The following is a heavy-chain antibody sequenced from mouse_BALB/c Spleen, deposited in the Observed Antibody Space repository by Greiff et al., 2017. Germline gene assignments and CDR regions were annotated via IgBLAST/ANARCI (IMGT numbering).Heavy chain of an antibody. D-gene: IGHD2-4*01. CDR1: GFDFSRYW. CDR2: INPDSSTI. V-gene: IGHV4-1*02. CDR3: ARPEDYDDGGSMDY. Sequence: EVKLLESGGGLVQPGGSLKLSCAASGFDFSRYWMSWVRQAPGKGLEWIGEINPDSSTINYTPSLKDKFIISRDNAKNTLYLQMSKVRSEDTALYYCARPEDYDDGGSMDYWGQGTSVTVSS. J-gene: IGHJ4*01.